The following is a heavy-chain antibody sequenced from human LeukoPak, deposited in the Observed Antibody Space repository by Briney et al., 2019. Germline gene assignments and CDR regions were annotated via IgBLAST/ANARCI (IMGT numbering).Heavy chain of an antibody. CDR3: ARPSGATPFKRFDY. Sequence: SETLSLTCAVYGGSLSDYNWTWISQLPGKGMEWIGEIGHNGSTNYNPSLKGRLTISVDSSKNQFSMKLASVTAADTAVYYCARPSGATPFKRFDYWGQGTLVTVSS. D-gene: IGHD1-14*01. J-gene: IGHJ4*02. V-gene: IGHV4-34*01. CDR1: GGSLSDYN. CDR2: IGHNGST.